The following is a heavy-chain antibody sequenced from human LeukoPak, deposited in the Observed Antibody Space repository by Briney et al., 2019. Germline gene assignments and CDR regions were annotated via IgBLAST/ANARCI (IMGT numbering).Heavy chain of an antibody. D-gene: IGHD3-9*01. V-gene: IGHV3-13*01. J-gene: IGHJ4*02. CDR2: IGTAGDT. CDR1: GFTFSSYD. Sequence: GGSLRLSCAASGFTFSSYDMHWVRQATGKGLEWVSAIGTAGDTYYPGSVKGRFTISRENAKNSLYLQMNSLRAEDTAVYYCARATTYDILTGYFDYWGQGTLVTVSS. CDR3: ARATTYDILTGYFDY.